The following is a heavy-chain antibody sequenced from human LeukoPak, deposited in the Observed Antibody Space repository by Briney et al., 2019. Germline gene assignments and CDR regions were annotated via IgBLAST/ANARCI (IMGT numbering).Heavy chain of an antibody. CDR1: GFTFSSYA. J-gene: IGHJ3*02. Sequence: PGRSLRLSCAASGFTFSSYAMSWVRQAPGKGLEWVSAISGSGGSTYYADSVKGRFTISRDNSKNTLYLQMNSLRAEDTAVYYCAKVQNRYYDFWSGLDAFDIWGQGTMVTVSS. CDR2: ISGSGGST. D-gene: IGHD3-3*01. CDR3: AKVQNRYYDFWSGLDAFDI. V-gene: IGHV3-23*01.